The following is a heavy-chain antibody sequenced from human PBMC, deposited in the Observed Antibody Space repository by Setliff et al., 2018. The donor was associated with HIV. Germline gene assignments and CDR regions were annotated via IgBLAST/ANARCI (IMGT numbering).Heavy chain of an antibody. Sequence: GSLRLSCAASGFTFRTYEMIWVRQAPGKGLEWVSYIGGSGSPIYYADSVKGRFTISRDNAKNSLYLQMSSLRVEDTAVYYRARSVPDSAYRPTNYWGQGTQVTVSS. CDR1: GFTFRTYE. CDR3: ARSVPDSAYRPTNY. D-gene: IGHD3-16*01. CDR2: IGGSGSPI. J-gene: IGHJ4*02. V-gene: IGHV3-48*03.